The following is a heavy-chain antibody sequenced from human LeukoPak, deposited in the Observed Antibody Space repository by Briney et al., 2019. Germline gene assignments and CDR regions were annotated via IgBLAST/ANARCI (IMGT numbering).Heavy chain of an antibody. CDR1: GDSFSSNSAA. CDR3: ARDPVGGSTIFDY. V-gene: IGHV6-1*01. CDR2: TYYRSKWYY. J-gene: IGHJ4*02. Sequence: SQTLSLTCAISGDSFSSNSAAWNWIRQSPSRGLEWLGRTYYRSKWYYDYAVAVKSRISINPDTSKNQFSLQLSSVTPEDTAVYYCARDPVGGSTIFDYWGQGTLDTVSS. D-gene: IGHD1-26*01.